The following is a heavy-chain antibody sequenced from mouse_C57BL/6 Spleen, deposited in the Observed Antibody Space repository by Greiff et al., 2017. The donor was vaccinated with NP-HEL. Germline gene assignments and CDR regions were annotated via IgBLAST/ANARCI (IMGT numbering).Heavy chain of an antibody. D-gene: IGHD2-1*01. CDR3: ARGDYGNYYYFDY. J-gene: IGHJ2*01. CDR2: IYPGDGDT. V-gene: IGHV1-82*01. CDR1: GYAFSSSW. Sequence: QVHVKQSGPELVKPGASVKISCKASGYAFSSSWMNWVKQRPGKGLEWIGRIYPGDGDTNYNGKFKGKATLTADKSSSTAYMQLSSLTSEDSAVYFCARGDYGNYYYFDYWGQGTTLTVSS.